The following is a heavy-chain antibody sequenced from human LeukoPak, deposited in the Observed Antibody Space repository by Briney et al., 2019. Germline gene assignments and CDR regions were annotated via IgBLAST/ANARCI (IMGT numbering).Heavy chain of an antibody. Sequence: ASVKVSCKASGYTFTSYGISWVRQAPGQGLEWMGWISAYNGNTNYAQKLQGRVTMTTDTSTSTAYMELRSLRSDDTAVYYCARRSGIAVAGAFDYWGQGTLVTVSS. J-gene: IGHJ4*02. CDR2: ISAYNGNT. CDR3: ARRSGIAVAGAFDY. CDR1: GYTFTSYG. D-gene: IGHD6-19*01. V-gene: IGHV1-18*01.